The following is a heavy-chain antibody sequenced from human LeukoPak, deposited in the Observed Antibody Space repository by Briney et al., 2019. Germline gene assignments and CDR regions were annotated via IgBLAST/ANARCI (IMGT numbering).Heavy chain of an antibody. J-gene: IGHJ4*02. D-gene: IGHD3-9*01. CDR1: GLSISRYY. CDR3: VAEYFDLSTGSN. CDR2: IDQDGSER. V-gene: IGHV3-7*01. Sequence: PGGSLRLSCVASGLSISRYYMSWVRQAPGKGPEWVGNIDQDGSERNYVDSVMGRFTISRDNAANSVYLQMNSLRDEDTAVYYCVAEYFDLSTGSNWGQGTLVTVSS.